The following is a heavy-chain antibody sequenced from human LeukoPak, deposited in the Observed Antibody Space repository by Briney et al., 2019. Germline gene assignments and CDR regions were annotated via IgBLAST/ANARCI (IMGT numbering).Heavy chain of an antibody. CDR2: IYYSGST. J-gene: IGHJ3*02. CDR3: ARARYCSSTSCSGDAFDI. D-gene: IGHD2-2*01. V-gene: IGHV4-59*12. CDR1: GGSISSYY. Sequence: SETLSLTCTVSGGSISSYYWSWIRQPPGKGLEWIGYIYYSGSTNYNPSLKSRVTISVDTSKNQFSLKLSSVTAADTAVYYCARARYCSSTSCSGDAFDIWGQGTMVTVSS.